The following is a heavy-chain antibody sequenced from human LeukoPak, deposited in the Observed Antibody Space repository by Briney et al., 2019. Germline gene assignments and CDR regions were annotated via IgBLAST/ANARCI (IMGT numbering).Heavy chain of an antibody. D-gene: IGHD2-2*01. CDR1: GGSISSGCYY. CDR3: ARTRYCSSTSCYGSDELTDESGFLYYFDY. Sequence: SETLSLTCTVSGGSISSGCYYWSWIRQPAGKGLEWIGRIYTSGSTNYNPSLKSRVTISVDTSKNQFSLKLSSVTAADPAVYYCARTRYCSSTSCYGSDELTDESGFLYYFDYWGQGTLVTVSS. J-gene: IGHJ4*02. V-gene: IGHV4-61*02. CDR2: IYTSGST.